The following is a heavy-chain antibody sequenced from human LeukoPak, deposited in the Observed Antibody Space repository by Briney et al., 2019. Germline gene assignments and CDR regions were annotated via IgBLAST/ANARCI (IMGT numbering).Heavy chain of an antibody. D-gene: IGHD3-22*01. CDR3: AKDAGIRYYYDSSGQQYYFDY. Sequence: GGSLRLSCAASGFIFSNYGMSWVRQAPGKGLEWVSAISGSGGSTYYADSVKGRFTISRDNSKNTLYLQMNSLRAEDTAVYYCAKDAGIRYYYDSSGQQYYFDYWGQGTLVTVSS. J-gene: IGHJ4*02. V-gene: IGHV3-23*01. CDR1: GFIFSNYG. CDR2: ISGSGGST.